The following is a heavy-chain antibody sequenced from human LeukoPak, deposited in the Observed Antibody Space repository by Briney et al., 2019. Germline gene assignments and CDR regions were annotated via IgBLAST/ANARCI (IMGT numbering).Heavy chain of an antibody. V-gene: IGHV1-8*01. CDR2: MNPNSGNT. CDR3: ARETSTQQLVFDY. J-gene: IGHJ4*02. D-gene: IGHD6-13*01. Sequence: ASVKVSCKASGYTFTSYDINWVRQATGQGLEWMGWMNPNSGNTGYAQKFQGRVTMTRNTSISTAYMELSSLRSEDTAVYYCARETSTQQLVFDYWGQGTLVTVSS. CDR1: GYTFTSYD.